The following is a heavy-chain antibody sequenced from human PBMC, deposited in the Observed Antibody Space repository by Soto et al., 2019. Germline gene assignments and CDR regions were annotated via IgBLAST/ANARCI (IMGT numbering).Heavy chain of an antibody. J-gene: IGHJ3*02. D-gene: IGHD2-15*01. CDR3: ARDGKLLLRGAFDI. V-gene: IGHV4-59*01. CDR1: GGCICRYY. Sequence: SETLSLTCTVCGGCICRYYWSWIRQPPGKGLEWIGYIYYSGSTNYNPSLKSRVTISVDTSKNQFSLKLSSVTAADTAVYYCARDGKLLLRGAFDIWGQGTMVTVSS. CDR2: IYYSGST.